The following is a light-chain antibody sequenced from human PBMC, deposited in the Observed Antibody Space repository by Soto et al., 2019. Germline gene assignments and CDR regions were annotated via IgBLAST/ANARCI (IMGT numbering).Light chain of an antibody. CDR2: GAY. Sequence: ERVRRQSQARLSVAPGERTGLCCRASQSINSDVAWYQQKVGQTPRLLIHGAYTRATGIAARFSGSGSGTEFTLPISRLPSEDFATYYCKQHNTWPVTIRGGTKVDIK. CDR1: QSINSD. CDR3: KQHNTWPVT. V-gene: IGKV3D-15*01. J-gene: IGKJ4*01.